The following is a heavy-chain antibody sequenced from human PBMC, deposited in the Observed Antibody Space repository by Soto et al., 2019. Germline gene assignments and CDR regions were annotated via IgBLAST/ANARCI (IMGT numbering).Heavy chain of an antibody. J-gene: IGHJ4*02. D-gene: IGHD6-6*01. CDR1: EGTFSSYA. Sequence: QVQLVQSGAEVKKPGSSVKVSCKASEGTFSSYAISWVRQAPGQGLEWMGGIIPIFGTANYAQKFQGRVTMTAAESTSTAYMELSSLRSEDTAVYYCARFRHFEYSSPTFDYWGQGTLVTVS. CDR3: ARFRHFEYSSPTFDY. CDR2: IIPIFGTA. V-gene: IGHV1-69*12.